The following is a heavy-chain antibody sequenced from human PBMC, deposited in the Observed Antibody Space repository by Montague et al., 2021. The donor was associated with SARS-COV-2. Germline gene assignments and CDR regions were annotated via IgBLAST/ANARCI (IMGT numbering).Heavy chain of an antibody. J-gene: IGHJ4*02. Sequence: SETLSLTCTVSGGSISSYYWSWIRQPPGKGLEWIGYIYYSGSTNYNPSLKSRVTISVDTSKNQFSLKLSSVTAADTAVYCCARDWYSSGWSIHFDSWGQGTLVTVSS. CDR3: ARDWYSSGWSIHFDS. CDR1: GGSISSYY. CDR2: IYYSGST. D-gene: IGHD6-19*01. V-gene: IGHV4-59*13.